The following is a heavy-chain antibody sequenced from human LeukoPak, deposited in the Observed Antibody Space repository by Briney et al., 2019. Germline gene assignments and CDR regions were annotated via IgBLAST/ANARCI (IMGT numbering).Heavy chain of an antibody. CDR1: GGTFSSYA. Sequence: ASVKVSCKASGGTFSSYAISWVRQAPGQGLEWMGRIIPILGIANYAQKFQGRVTITADKSTSTAYMELSNLRSEDTAVYYCARAHSSGWTYWGQGTLVTVSS. V-gene: IGHV1-69*04. D-gene: IGHD6-19*01. CDR2: IIPILGIA. J-gene: IGHJ4*02. CDR3: ARAHSSGWTY.